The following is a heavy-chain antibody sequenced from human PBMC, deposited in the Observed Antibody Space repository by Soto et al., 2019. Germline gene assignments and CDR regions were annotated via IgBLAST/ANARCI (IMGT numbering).Heavy chain of an antibody. CDR2: IYYSGST. CDR1: GDSISSYY. CDR3: ARGALTTYFDY. J-gene: IGHJ4*02. V-gene: IGHV4-59*01. Sequence: GTLSLTCTVSGDSISSYYWSWIRQPPGKGLEWIGYIYYSGSTNYNPSLKSRVTISVDTSKNQFSLKLSSVTAADTAVYYCARGALTTYFDYWGQGTLVTVSS.